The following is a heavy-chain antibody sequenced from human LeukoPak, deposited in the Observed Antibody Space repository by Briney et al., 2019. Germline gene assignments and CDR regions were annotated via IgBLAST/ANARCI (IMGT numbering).Heavy chain of an antibody. V-gene: IGHV3-30*18. CDR1: GFTFSSYG. D-gene: IGHD4-11*01. Sequence: GRSLRLSCAASGFTFSSYGMHWVRQAPGKGLEWVAVISYDGSNKNYAESVKGRFTISRDNSKNTLYVQMNSLRAEDTAVYYCAKFHTVTTTYWGQGTLVTVSS. J-gene: IGHJ4*02. CDR2: ISYDGSNK. CDR3: AKFHTVTTTY.